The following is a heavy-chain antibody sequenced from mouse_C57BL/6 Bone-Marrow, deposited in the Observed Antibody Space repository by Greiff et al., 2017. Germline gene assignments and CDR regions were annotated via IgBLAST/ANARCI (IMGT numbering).Heavy chain of an antibody. J-gene: IGHJ1*03. D-gene: IGHD1-2*01. Sequence: EVQLQQSGAELVKPGASVKLSCTASGFNIKDYYMHWVKQRTEQGLEWIGRIDPEDGETKYAPEFQGKATITADTSSNTAYLQLSSLTAEDTAVDYCAPHYYGYFDVWGTGTTVTVSS. V-gene: IGHV14-2*01. CDR1: GFNIKDYY. CDR3: APHYYGYFDV. CDR2: IDPEDGET.